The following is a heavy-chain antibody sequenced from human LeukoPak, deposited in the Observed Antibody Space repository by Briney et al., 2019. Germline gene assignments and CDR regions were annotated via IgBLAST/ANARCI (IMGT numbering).Heavy chain of an antibody. D-gene: IGHD4-23*01. CDR3: AKPLEKYTYGGNFDY. CDR2: ISSSADST. J-gene: IGHJ4*02. Sequence: GGSLRLSCEASGFTLSSYAMSWVRQSPGKGVAWVSGISSSADSTYYADSVKGRFTISRDNSKNTLYLQMNNLRAEDTAVYYCAKPLEKYTYGGNFDYWGQGILVTVSS. V-gene: IGHV3-23*01. CDR1: GFTLSSYA.